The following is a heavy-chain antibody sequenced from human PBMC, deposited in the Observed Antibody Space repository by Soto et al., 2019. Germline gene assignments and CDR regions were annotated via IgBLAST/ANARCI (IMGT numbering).Heavy chain of an antibody. D-gene: IGHD3-10*01. Sequence: EVQLLESGGGLVQPGGSLRLSCAASGFIFNSYAMSWVRQAPGKGLEWVSAISGSGGSTYYADSVKGRFTISRDNSKNTLYVQMNSLRAEDTALYYCAKDQAYRFGAYYHYGMDVWGQGTTVTVSS. J-gene: IGHJ6*02. V-gene: IGHV3-23*01. CDR2: ISGSGGST. CDR3: AKDQAYRFGAYYHYGMDV. CDR1: GFIFNSYA.